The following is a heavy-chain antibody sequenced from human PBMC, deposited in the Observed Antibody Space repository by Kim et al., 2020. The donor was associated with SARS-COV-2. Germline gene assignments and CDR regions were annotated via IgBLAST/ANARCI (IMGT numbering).Heavy chain of an antibody. CDR1: GGSFSGYY. CDR2: INHSGST. Sequence: SETLSLTCAVYGGSFSGYYWSWIRQPPGKGLEWIGEINHSGSTKYNPSLKSRVTISVDTSKNQFSLKLSSVTAADTAVYYCARGWGPVVVVAATRYNWFDPWGQGTLVTVSS. V-gene: IGHV4-34*01. CDR3: ARGWGPVVVVAATRYNWFDP. D-gene: IGHD2-15*01. J-gene: IGHJ5*02.